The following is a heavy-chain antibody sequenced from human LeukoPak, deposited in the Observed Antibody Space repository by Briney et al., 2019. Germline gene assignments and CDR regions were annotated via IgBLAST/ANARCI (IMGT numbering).Heavy chain of an antibody. J-gene: IGHJ4*02. D-gene: IGHD2-2*01. CDR3: AREYPLFHYFDY. CDR1: GFTVSSNY. V-gene: IGHV3-53*01. CDR2: IYSGGST. Sequence: GGSLRLACAASGFTVSSNYMSWVGQAPGKGLEWVSVIYSGGSTYYADSVKGRFTISRDNSKNTLYLQMNSLRAEDTAVYYCAREYPLFHYFDYWGQGTLVTVSS.